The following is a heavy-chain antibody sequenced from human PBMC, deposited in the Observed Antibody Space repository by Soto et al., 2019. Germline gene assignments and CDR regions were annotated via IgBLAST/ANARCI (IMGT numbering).Heavy chain of an antibody. Sequence: ASVKVSCKASGYTFTTYGITWVRQAPGQGLEWMGWMSAYYGSTDYAQKFQGRVTMTRDTSTNTAFMELRSLRSDDTAVYYCAKDNYDSSDYYYGGGSFDYWGQGTLVTVSS. J-gene: IGHJ4*02. CDR2: MSAYYGST. D-gene: IGHD3-22*01. CDR3: AKDNYDSSDYYYGGGSFDY. CDR1: GYTFTTYG. V-gene: IGHV1-18*04.